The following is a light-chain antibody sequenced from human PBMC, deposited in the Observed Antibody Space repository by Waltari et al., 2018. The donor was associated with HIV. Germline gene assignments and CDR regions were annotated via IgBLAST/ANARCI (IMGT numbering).Light chain of an antibody. CDR3: AVWDDSLNGLV. V-gene: IGLV1-47*01. Sequence: QSVLTQPPSASGTPGQRVTISCFGGTSNVERNSVYWYQQVPGTTPKLLIYMNHERPSGVPDRFSGSKSGTSASLAVSGLRSEDEAAYYCAVWDDSLNGLVFGGGTKLTVL. J-gene: IGLJ2*01. CDR2: MNH. CDR1: TSNVERNS.